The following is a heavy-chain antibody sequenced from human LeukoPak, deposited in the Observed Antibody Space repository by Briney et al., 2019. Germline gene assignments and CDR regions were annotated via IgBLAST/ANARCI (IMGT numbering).Heavy chain of an antibody. D-gene: IGHD1-14*01. V-gene: IGHV3-30-3*01. CDR3: ARDTERGSLHYPPELDD. CDR1: GFTFSSYA. CDR2: ISYDGSNK. J-gene: IGHJ4*02. Sequence: PGRSLRLSCAASGFTFSSYAMHWVRQAPGKGLEWVAVISYDGSNKYYADSVKGRFTISRDNSKNTLYLQMNSLRAEDTAVYYCARDTERGSLHYPPELDDWGQGTLVTVSS.